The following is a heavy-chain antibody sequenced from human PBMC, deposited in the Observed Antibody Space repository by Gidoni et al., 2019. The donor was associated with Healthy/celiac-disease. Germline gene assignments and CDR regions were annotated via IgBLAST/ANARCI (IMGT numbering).Heavy chain of an antibody. CDR2: IRYEGSNK. D-gene: IGHD3-22*01. V-gene: IGHV3-30*02. J-gene: IGHJ6*02. Sequence: QVQLVESGGGVVQPGGSLRLSCAASGFPFSSSGMHWVRQAPGKGLEWVAFIRYEGSNKYYADSVKGRFTISRDNSKNTLYLQMNSLRAEDTAVYYCAKDSRHYDSSGYLKYYYYYYGMDVWGQGTTVTVSS. CDR1: GFPFSSSG. CDR3: AKDSRHYDSSGYLKYYYYYYGMDV.